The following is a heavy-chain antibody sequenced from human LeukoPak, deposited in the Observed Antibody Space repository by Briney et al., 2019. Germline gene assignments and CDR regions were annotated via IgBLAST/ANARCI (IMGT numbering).Heavy chain of an antibody. CDR2: ISSSGSTI. Sequence: GGSLRLSCAASGFTFSSYAMSWVRQAPGKGLEWVSYISSSGSTIYYADSVKGRFTISRDNAKNSVYLQMNSLRAEDTALYYCARGSGSSRYFYFDYWGQGTLVTVSS. CDR3: ARGSGSSRYFYFDY. D-gene: IGHD6-13*01. J-gene: IGHJ4*02. V-gene: IGHV3-48*04. CDR1: GFTFSSYA.